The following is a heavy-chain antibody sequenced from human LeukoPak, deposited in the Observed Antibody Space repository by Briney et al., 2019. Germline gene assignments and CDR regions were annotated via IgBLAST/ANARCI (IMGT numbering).Heavy chain of an antibody. J-gene: IGHJ3*02. D-gene: IGHD7-27*01. Sequence: GGSLGLSCAASGFTVSSNYMNWVRQAPGKGLEWVSVIYSGGSTYYADSVKGRFTISRDNSKNTLYLQMNSLRAEDTAVYYCARDWGRVPDAFDIWGQRTMVTVSS. V-gene: IGHV3-53*01. CDR1: GFTVSSNY. CDR2: IYSGGST. CDR3: ARDWGRVPDAFDI.